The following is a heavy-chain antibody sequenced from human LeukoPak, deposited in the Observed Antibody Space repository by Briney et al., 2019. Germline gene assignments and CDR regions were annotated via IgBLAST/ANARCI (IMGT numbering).Heavy chain of an antibody. J-gene: IGHJ3*01. Sequence: GGSLRLSCVASGFRFSTSWISWVRQAPGKGPEWVANIKEDGSEKSYVDSVKGRFTISRDNAKNSLYLEMDSLRVEYTAVYSCARGGVSRAAFDVWGQGTMVTVSS. V-gene: IGHV3-7*02. D-gene: IGHD3-16*01. CDR1: GFRFSTSW. CDR3: ARGGVSRAAFDV. CDR2: IKEDGSEK.